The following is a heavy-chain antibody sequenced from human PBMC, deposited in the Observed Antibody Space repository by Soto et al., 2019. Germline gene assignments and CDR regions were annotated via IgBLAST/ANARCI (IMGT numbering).Heavy chain of an antibody. D-gene: IGHD6-19*01. J-gene: IGHJ3*02. V-gene: IGHV4-34*01. CDR2: INHSGST. Sequence: QVQLQQWGAGLLKPSETLSLTCAVYGGSFSGYYWSGIRQPPGKGLEWMGAINHSGSTNYNPSLKIRVTISVDTSKNQLYLTLSSVTAAVTDVYYCARGLSGNSSGRVGPTRAFDIWGQGTMVTVSS. CDR3: ARGLSGNSSGRVGPTRAFDI. CDR1: GGSFSGYY.